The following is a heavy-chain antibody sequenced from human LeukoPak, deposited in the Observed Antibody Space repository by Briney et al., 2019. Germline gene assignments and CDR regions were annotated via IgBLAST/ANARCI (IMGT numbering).Heavy chain of an antibody. Sequence: GGSLRLSCAASGFTFDDYAMHWVRQAPGKGLEWVSLISWDGGSTYYADSVKGRFTISRDNSKNSLYLQMNSLRAEDTALYYCAKDTHSSSFSGIDYWGQGTLVTVSS. J-gene: IGHJ4*02. V-gene: IGHV3-43D*03. D-gene: IGHD6-6*01. CDR2: ISWDGGST. CDR3: AKDTHSSSFSGIDY. CDR1: GFTFDDYA.